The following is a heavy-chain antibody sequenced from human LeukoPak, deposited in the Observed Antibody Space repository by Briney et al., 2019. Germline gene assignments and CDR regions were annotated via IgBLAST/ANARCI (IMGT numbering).Heavy chain of an antibody. V-gene: IGHV3-23*01. J-gene: IGHJ4*02. D-gene: IGHD2-15*01. Sequence: PGGSLRLSCAASGFTFSSYAMSWVRQAPGKGLEWVSAISGSGGSTYYADSVKGRFTISRDNSKNTLYLQMNSLRAEDTAVYYCARGLYCSGGSCYSDFDYWGQGTLVTVSS. CDR1: GFTFSSYA. CDR2: ISGSGGST. CDR3: ARGLYCSGGSCYSDFDY.